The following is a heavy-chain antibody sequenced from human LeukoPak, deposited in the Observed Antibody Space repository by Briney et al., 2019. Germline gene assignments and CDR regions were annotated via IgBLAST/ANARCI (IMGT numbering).Heavy chain of an antibody. CDR1: GYSISSGYY. V-gene: IGHV4-38-2*01. Sequence: ASETLSLTCAVSGYSISSGYYWGWIRQPPGKGLEWIGSIYHSGSTYYNPSLKSRVTISVDTSKNQLSLKLSSVTAADTAVYYCARHHTAMVDYWGQGTLVTVSS. J-gene: IGHJ4*02. CDR2: IYHSGST. CDR3: ARHHTAMVDY. D-gene: IGHD5-18*01.